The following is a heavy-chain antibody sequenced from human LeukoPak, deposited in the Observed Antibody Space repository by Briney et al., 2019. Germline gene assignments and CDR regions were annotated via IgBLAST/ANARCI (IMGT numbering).Heavy chain of an antibody. V-gene: IGHV4-38-2*01. D-gene: IGHD2-2*01. CDR3: ARYPPPNIVVVPAASLHAFDI. CDR2: IYHSGST. CDR1: GYSISSGYY. Sequence: PSETLSLTCAVSGYSISSGYYWGWTRQPPGKGLEWIGSIYHSGSTYYNPSLKSRVTISVDTSKNQFSLKLSSVTAADTAVYYCARYPPPNIVVVPAASLHAFDIWGQGTMVTVSS. J-gene: IGHJ3*02.